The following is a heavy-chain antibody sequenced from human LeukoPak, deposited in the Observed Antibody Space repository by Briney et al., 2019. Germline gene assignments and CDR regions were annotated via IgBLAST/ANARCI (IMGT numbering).Heavy chain of an antibody. CDR1: GFTFSNYW. J-gene: IGHJ4*02. D-gene: IGHD6-13*01. V-gene: IGHV3-74*01. Sequence: PGGSLRLSCAASGFTFSNYWMHWVRQAPGKGLVWVSRINSDGGNRNYADSVKGRFTISRDNAKNTLYLQMNSLRAEDTAVYYCASASSHRIAAGGDYWGQGTLVTVSS. CDR3: ASASSHRIAAGGDY. CDR2: INSDGGNR.